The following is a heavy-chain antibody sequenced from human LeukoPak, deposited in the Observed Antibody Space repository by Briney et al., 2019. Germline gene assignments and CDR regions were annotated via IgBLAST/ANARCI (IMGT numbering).Heavy chain of an antibody. CDR3: ARLDPAEGLNFDY. CDR1: GGSISSSSYY. J-gene: IGHJ4*02. D-gene: IGHD3-9*01. Sequence: PSETLSLTCTVSGGSISSSSYYWGWIRQPPGKEQEWIGSIYYSGSTYYNPSLKSRVTISVDTSKNQFSLKLSSVTAADTAVYYCARLDPAEGLNFDYWGQGTLVTVSS. V-gene: IGHV4-39*01. CDR2: IYYSGST.